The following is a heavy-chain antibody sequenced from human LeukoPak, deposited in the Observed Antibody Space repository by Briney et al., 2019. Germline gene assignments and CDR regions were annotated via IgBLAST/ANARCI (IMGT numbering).Heavy chain of an antibody. CDR3: VKDSPPRYSGSPPAY. V-gene: IGHV3-9*01. J-gene: IGHJ4*02. Sequence: GGSLRLSCAASGFTFDDYAMHWVRQAPGKGLEWVSGISWNSGSIGYADSVKGRFTISRDNAKNSLYLQMNSLRADDTAVYYCVKDSPPRYSGSPPAYWGQGTLVTVSS. CDR1: GFTFDDYA. CDR2: ISWNSGSI. D-gene: IGHD1-26*01.